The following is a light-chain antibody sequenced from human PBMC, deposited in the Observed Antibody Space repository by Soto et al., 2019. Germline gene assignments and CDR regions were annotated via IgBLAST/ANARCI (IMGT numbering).Light chain of an antibody. CDR2: SNN. CDR1: SSNIGSNY. Sequence: VLTQPPSASGTPWQRVTISCSGSSSNIGSNYVYWYQQLPGTAPKLLIYSNNQRPSGVPDRFSGSKSGTSASLAISGLRSEDEADYYCAAWDDSLSGYVFGTGTKVTVL. J-gene: IGLJ1*01. CDR3: AAWDDSLSGYV. V-gene: IGLV1-47*02.